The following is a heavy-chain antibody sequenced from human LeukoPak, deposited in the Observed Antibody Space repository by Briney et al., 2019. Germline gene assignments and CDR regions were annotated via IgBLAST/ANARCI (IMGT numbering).Heavy chain of an antibody. J-gene: IGHJ4*02. CDR2: FDPEDGET. CDR3: ARDSLARWIQLWTPTYFDY. V-gene: IGHV1-24*01. CDR1: GYTLTELS. D-gene: IGHD5-18*01. Sequence: ASVKVSCKVSGYTLTELSMHWVRQAPGKGLEWMGGFDPEDGETIYAQKFQGRVTITADESTSTAYMELSSLRSEDTAVYYCARDSLARWIQLWTPTYFDYWGQGTLVTVSS.